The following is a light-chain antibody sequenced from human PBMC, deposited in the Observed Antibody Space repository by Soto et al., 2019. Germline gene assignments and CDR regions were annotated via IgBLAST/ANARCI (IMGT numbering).Light chain of an antibody. V-gene: IGKV1-39*01. J-gene: IGKJ2*01. CDR3: QQSYRSPYT. Sequence: DIQMTQSPSYLSASVGDRVTITCRASQSISSYLNWYQQKPGKAPKFLIYVASTLQSGVPSRFSGSGAGTDSTLTITSLQPEDFATYYCQQSYRSPYTFGQGTKLEIK. CDR2: VAS. CDR1: QSISSY.